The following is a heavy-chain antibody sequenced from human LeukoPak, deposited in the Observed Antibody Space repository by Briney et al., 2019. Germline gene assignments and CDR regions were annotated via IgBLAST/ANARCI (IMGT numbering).Heavy chain of an antibody. D-gene: IGHD3-10*01. CDR3: AKDLGSGSYAFDI. CDR2: IQHDGNTN. CDR1: AFSIRGHN. Sequence: PGGSLRLSCAASAFSIRGHNMHWVRQAPGKGLEWVSFIQHDGNTNWNVDSVKGRFIISGDNSKNTLYLQMNSLRIEDTAVYSCAKDLGSGSYAFDIWGQGTTVTVSS. V-gene: IGHV3-30*02. J-gene: IGHJ3*02.